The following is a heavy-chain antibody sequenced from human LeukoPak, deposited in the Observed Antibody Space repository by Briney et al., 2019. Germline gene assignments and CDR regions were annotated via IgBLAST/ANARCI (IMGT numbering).Heavy chain of an antibody. CDR2: ISSSSSYI. CDR3: ARDEQSYYYGSGEGDYFDY. CDR1: GFTFSSYS. D-gene: IGHD3-10*01. V-gene: IGHV3-21*01. Sequence: GGSLRLSCAASGFTFSSYSMNWVRQAPGKGLEWVSSISSSSSYIYYADSVKGRFTISRDNAKNSLYLQMNSLRAEDTAVYYCARDEQSYYYGSGEGDYFDYWGQGTLVTVSS. J-gene: IGHJ4*02.